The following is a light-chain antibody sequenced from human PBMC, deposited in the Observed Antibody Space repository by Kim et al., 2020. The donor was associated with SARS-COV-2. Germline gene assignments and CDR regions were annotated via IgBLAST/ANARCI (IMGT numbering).Light chain of an antibody. Sequence: DIQMTQSPSTLSASVGDRVNITCRASQSISIWLAWHQEKPGKAHKLLIYKASILESGVPSRFSGSGSGTEFTLTISSLQPDDFGTYYCQQYNTYRRTFGQGTKLEI. V-gene: IGKV1-5*03. J-gene: IGKJ2*01. CDR2: KAS. CDR1: QSISIW. CDR3: QQYNTYRRT.